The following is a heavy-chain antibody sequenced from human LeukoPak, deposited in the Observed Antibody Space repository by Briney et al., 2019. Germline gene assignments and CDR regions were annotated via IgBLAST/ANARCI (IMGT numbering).Heavy chain of an antibody. D-gene: IGHD1-26*01. CDR2: IFHSGDT. Sequence: SETLSLTGSVSGDSVNNYYWSWIRQPPGKRLEWIAYIFHSGDTNYNPSLKSRATISLDTSKNQVSLTLTSVTAADTAVYYCARQRGVSYYDAFDIWGQGTVVTVSS. V-gene: IGHV4-59*08. CDR1: GDSVNNYY. J-gene: IGHJ3*02. CDR3: ARQRGVSYYDAFDI.